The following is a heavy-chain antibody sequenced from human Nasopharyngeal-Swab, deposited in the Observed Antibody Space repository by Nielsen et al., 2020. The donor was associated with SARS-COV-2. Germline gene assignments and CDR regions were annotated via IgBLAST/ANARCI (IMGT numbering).Heavy chain of an antibody. V-gene: IGHV3-30*18. D-gene: IGHD2-2*01. CDR1: GFTFSSYG. CDR3: AKQIVVPAAPYFDY. J-gene: IGHJ4*02. Sequence: GVSLRLSCAASGFTFSSYGMHWVRQAPGKGLEWVAVISYDGSNKYYADSVKGRFTISRDNSKNTLYLQMNSLRAEDTAVYYCAKQIVVPAAPYFDYWGQGTLVTVSS. CDR2: ISYDGSNK.